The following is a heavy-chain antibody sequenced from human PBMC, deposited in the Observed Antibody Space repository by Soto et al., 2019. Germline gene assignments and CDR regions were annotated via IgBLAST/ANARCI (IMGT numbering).Heavy chain of an antibody. Sequence: GASVKVSCRASGGTFSSYAIGWVRQAPGQGLEWMGGIIPIFGTANYAQKFQGRVTITADESTSTAYMELSSLRSEDTAVYYCASSSGWYHYYYYGMDVWGQGTTVTVSS. CDR1: GGTFSSYA. CDR2: IIPIFGTA. D-gene: IGHD6-19*01. J-gene: IGHJ6*02. CDR3: ASSSGWYHYYYYGMDV. V-gene: IGHV1-69*13.